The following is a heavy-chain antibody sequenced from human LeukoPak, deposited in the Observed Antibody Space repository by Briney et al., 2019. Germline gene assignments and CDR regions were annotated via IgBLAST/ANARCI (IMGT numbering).Heavy chain of an antibody. CDR3: ARVNRGGCSSTSCYSFGY. CDR1: GGSISSSSYY. CDR2: IYYSGST. Sequence: SETLSLTCTVSGGSISSSSYYWGWVRQPPGRGVEWIGRIYYSGSTYDNPSLKSRVTISVDTSKNQFSLKLSSVTAADTAVYYCARVNRGGCSSTSCYSFGYWGQGTLVTVSS. D-gene: IGHD2-2*01. J-gene: IGHJ4*02. V-gene: IGHV4-39*01.